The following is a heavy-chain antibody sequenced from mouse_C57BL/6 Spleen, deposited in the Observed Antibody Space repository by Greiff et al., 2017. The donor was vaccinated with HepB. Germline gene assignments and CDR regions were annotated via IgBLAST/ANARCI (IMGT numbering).Heavy chain of an antibody. CDR2: INPNNGGT. D-gene: IGHD2-4*01. J-gene: IGHJ3*01. V-gene: IGHV1-18*01. CDR1: GYTFTDYN. Sequence: EVQLQQSGPELVKPGASVKIPCKASGYTFTDYNMDWVKQSHGKSLEWIGDINPNNGGTIYNQKFKGKATLTVDKSSSTAYMELRSLTSEDTAVYYCARSSYDYDFAYWGQGTLVTVSA. CDR3: ARSSYDYDFAY.